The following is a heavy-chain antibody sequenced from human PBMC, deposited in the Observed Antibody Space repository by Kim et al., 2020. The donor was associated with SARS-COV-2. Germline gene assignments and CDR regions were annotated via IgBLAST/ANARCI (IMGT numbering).Heavy chain of an antibody. D-gene: IGHD3-16*02. Sequence: SETLSLTCAVYGGSFSGYYWSWIRQPPGKGLEWIGEINHSGSTNYNPSLKSRVTISVDTSKNQFSLKLSSVTAADTAVYYCAREGPFYDYVWGSYRSNVLFDYWGQGTLVTVSS. V-gene: IGHV4-34*01. CDR2: INHSGST. J-gene: IGHJ4*02. CDR1: GGSFSGYY. CDR3: AREGPFYDYVWGSYRSNVLFDY.